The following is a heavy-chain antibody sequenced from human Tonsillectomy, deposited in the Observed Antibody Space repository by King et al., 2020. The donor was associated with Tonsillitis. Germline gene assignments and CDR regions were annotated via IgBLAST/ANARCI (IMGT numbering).Heavy chain of an antibody. V-gene: IGHV1-46*03. CDR1: GYTFTNYY. CDR3: ARYRGRETGGLDP. CDR2: IDPNGGST. J-gene: IGHJ5*02. Sequence: QLVQSGAEVKKPGASVKVSCKSSGYTFTNYYMHWVRQAPGQGLEWMGIIDPNGGSTPYAQNFQGRVTMTRDTSTSTVYTELSNLRSEDTAVYYCARYRGRETGGLDPWGQGTLVTVSS. D-gene: IGHD3-10*01.